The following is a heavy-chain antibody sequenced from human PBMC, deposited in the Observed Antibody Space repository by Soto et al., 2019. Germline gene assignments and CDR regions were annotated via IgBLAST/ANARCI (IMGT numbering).Heavy chain of an antibody. Sequence: ASVKVSCKASGYTFTSYYMHWVRQAPGQGLEWMGIINPSGGSTSYAQKFQGRVTMTRDTSTSTVYMELSSLRSEDTAVYYCARASIAAAGTLRWFDPWGQGTLVTVSS. CDR2: INPSGGST. CDR3: ARASIAAAGTLRWFDP. J-gene: IGHJ5*02. CDR1: GYTFTSYY. D-gene: IGHD6-13*01. V-gene: IGHV1-46*03.